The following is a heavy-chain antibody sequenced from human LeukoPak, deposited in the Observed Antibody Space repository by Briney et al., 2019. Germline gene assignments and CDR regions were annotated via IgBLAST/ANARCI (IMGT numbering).Heavy chain of an antibody. CDR3: TTKPRITMVRGVYYYYYMDV. J-gene: IGHJ6*03. CDR2: IKSKTDGGTT. D-gene: IGHD3-10*01. CDR1: GFTFSSYS. V-gene: IGHV3-15*01. Sequence: GGSLRLSCAASGFTFSSYSMNWVRQAPGKGLEWVGRIKSKTDGGTTDYAAPVKGRFTISRDDSKNTLYLQMNSLKTEDTAVYYCTTKPRITMVRGVYYYYYMDVWGKGTTVTVSS.